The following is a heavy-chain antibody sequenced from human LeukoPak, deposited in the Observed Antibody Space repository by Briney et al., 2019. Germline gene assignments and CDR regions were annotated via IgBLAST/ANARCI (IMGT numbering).Heavy chain of an antibody. D-gene: IGHD5-24*01. CDR2: ISGSGSGGST. Sequence: PGGSLRLSCAASGFTFSSYAMSWVRQAPGKGLEWVSTISGSGSGGSTYYADSVKGRFTISRDNSKNTLYLQMNSRRAEYTAVYYCAKSGYNRFDYWGQETLVTVSS. V-gene: IGHV3-23*01. CDR1: GFTFSSYA. CDR3: AKSGYNRFDY. J-gene: IGHJ4*02.